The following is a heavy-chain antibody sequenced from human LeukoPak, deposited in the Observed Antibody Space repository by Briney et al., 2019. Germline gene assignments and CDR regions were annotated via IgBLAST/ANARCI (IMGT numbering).Heavy chain of an antibody. CDR2: ISSSSSYI. D-gene: IGHD2-21*02. CDR3: AKAIRLTATRGYFDY. Sequence: GGSLRLSCAASGFTFSSYSMNWVRQAPGKGLEWVSSISSSSSYIYYADSVKGRFTISRDNAKNSLYLQMNSLRAEDTAVYYCAKAIRLTATRGYFDYWGQGTLVTVSS. V-gene: IGHV3-21*04. J-gene: IGHJ4*02. CDR1: GFTFSSYS.